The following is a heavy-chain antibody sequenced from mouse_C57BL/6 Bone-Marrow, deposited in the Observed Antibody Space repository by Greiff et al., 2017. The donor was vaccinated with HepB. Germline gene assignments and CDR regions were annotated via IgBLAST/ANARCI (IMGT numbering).Heavy chain of an antibody. CDR2: IYPRSGNT. V-gene: IGHV1-81*01. D-gene: IGHD2-2*01. J-gene: IGHJ3*01. Sequence: KQRTGQGLEWIGEIYPRSGNTYYNEKFKGKATLTADKSSSTAYMELRSLTSEDSAVYYCAIVSIYYGYDGAGWGQGTLVTVSA. CDR3: AIVSIYYGYDGAG.